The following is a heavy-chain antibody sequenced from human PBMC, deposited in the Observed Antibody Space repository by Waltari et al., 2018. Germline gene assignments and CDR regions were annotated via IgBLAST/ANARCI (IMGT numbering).Heavy chain of an antibody. J-gene: IGHJ1*01. V-gene: IGHV3-30-3*01. D-gene: IGHD3-10*01. CDR1: GFTFSSYA. CDR2: ISYDGSNK. Sequence: QVQLVESGGGVVQPGRSLRLSCAASGFTFSSYAMHWVRQAPGKGLEWVAVISYDGSNKYYTDSVKGRFTISRDNSKNTLYLQMNSLRAEDTAVYYCARAVETMEDEYFQHWGQGTLVTVSS. CDR3: ARAVETMEDEYFQH.